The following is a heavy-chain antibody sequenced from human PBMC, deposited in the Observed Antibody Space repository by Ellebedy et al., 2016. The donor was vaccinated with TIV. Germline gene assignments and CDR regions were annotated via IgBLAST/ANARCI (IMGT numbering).Heavy chain of an antibody. Sequence: ASVKVSXXASGYTFTSYYMHWVRQAPGQGLEWMGIINPSGGSTSYAQKFQGRVTMTRDTSTSTVYMELSSLRSEDTAVYYCARGGCTNSVCYRPYYYYYYGVDVWGQGTTVTVSS. D-gene: IGHD2-8*01. J-gene: IGHJ6*02. CDR2: INPSGGST. V-gene: IGHV1-46*01. CDR3: ARGGCTNSVCYRPYYYYYYGVDV. CDR1: GYTFTSYY.